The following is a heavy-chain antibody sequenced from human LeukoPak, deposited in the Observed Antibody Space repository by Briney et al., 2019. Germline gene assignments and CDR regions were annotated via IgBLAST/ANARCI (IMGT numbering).Heavy chain of an antibody. CDR3: ARDRHYYYGMDV. CDR2: IYSGGST. J-gene: IGHJ6*02. V-gene: IGHV3-66*01. Sequence: GGSLRLSCAASGFTFSSYAMSWVRQAPGKGLEWVSVIYSGGSTYYADSVKGRFTISRDNSKNTLYLQMNSLRAEDTAVYYCARDRHYYYGMDVWGQGTTVTVSS. CDR1: GFTFSSYA.